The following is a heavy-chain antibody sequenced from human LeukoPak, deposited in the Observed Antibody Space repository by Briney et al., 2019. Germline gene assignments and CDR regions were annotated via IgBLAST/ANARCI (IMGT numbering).Heavy chain of an antibody. J-gene: IGHJ6*03. CDR3: ARAWPGSSSSGYYYYYMDV. V-gene: IGHV1-24*01. CDR2: FDPGDGET. CDR1: GYTLTELS. Sequence: ASVKVSCKVSGYTLTELSMHWVRQAPGKGLGWMGGFDPGDGETIYAQKFQGRVTMTEDTSTDTAYMELSSLRSEDTAVYYCARAWPGSSSSGYYYYYMDVWGKGTTVTVSS. D-gene: IGHD6-6*01.